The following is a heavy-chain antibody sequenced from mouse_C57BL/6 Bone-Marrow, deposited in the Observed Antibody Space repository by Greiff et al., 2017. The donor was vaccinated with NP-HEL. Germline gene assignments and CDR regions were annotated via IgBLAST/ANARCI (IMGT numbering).Heavy chain of an antibody. CDR2: IRLKSDNYAT. V-gene: IGHV6-3*01. CDR1: GFTFSNYW. D-gene: IGHD1-1*01. CDR3: TRNYYGSSYEWFAY. J-gene: IGHJ3*01. Sequence: EVKFEESGGGLVQPGGSMKLSCVASGFTFSNYWMNWVRQSPEKGLEWVAQIRLKSDNYATHYAESVKGRFTISRDDSKSSVYLQMNNLRAEDTGIYYCTRNYYGSSYEWFAYWGQGTLVTVSA.